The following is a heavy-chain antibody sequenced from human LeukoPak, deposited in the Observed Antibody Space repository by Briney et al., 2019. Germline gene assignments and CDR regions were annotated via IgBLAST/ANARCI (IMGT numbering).Heavy chain of an antibody. CDR1: GFTFANYW. Sequence: GGSLRLSCAASGFTFANYWMTWVRQAPGKGLEWVANIKQDGSEKYYMDSMKGRFTISRDNAKNSLYLQMNSLRAEDTAVYYCAKDSNYDFLDPWGQGTLVTVSS. J-gene: IGHJ5*02. CDR2: IKQDGSEK. CDR3: AKDSNYDFLDP. V-gene: IGHV3-7*01. D-gene: IGHD3-3*01.